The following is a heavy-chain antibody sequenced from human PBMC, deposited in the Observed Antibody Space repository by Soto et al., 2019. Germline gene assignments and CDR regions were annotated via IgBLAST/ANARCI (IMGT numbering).Heavy chain of an antibody. CDR3: AADLVVAGGMDV. Sequence: ASVKVSCKASGYTFTSYAMHWVRQAPGQRLEWMGWINAGNGNTKYSQKFQGRVTITRDTSASTAYMELSSLRSEDTAVYYCAADLVVAGGMDVWGQGTTVTVSS. D-gene: IGHD6-19*01. V-gene: IGHV1-3*01. CDR1: GYTFTSYA. CDR2: INAGNGNT. J-gene: IGHJ6*02.